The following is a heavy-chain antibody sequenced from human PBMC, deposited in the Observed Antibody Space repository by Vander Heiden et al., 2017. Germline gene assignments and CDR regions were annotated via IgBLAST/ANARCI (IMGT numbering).Heavy chain of an antibody. Sequence: QVQLVQSGAEVKKPGASVTVSCKASGYTFTSYGISWVRQAPGQGLEWMGWISAYNGNTNYAQKLQGRVTMTTDTSTSTAYMEMRSLSSEDTAVYYCARDHESYTAMGGGAFDIWGQGTMVTVSS. CDR3: ARDHESYTAMGGGAFDI. V-gene: IGHV1-18*01. J-gene: IGHJ3*02. D-gene: IGHD5-18*01. CDR2: ISAYNGNT. CDR1: GYTFTSYG.